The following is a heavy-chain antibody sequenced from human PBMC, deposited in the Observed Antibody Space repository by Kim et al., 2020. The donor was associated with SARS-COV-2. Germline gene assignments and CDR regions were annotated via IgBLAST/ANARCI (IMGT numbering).Heavy chain of an antibody. J-gene: IGHJ6*02. CDR1: GGIFNNYA. V-gene: IGHV1-69*04. CDR3: ARDARYDVWNGYPVMDV. Sequence: SVKVSCKASGGIFNNYAINWVRQAPGQGLEWMGRVVPILGAANYAQNSQGRVKIIADMSTSTAYMELSSLRSGDTAVYYCARDARYDVWNGYPVMDVWG. CDR2: VVPILGAA. D-gene: IGHD3-3*01.